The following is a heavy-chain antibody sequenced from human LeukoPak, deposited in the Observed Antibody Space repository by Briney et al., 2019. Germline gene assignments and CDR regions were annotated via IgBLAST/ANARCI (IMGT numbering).Heavy chain of an antibody. CDR1: EFTFSSYA. CDR2: ISGSGGST. CDR3: AKTVTGPGYFFDY. D-gene: IGHD4-17*01. V-gene: IGHV3-23*01. J-gene: IGHJ4*02. Sequence: GGSLRLSCAASEFTFSSYAMSWVRQAPGKGLEWVSAISGSGGSTYYADSVKGRFTISRDNSKNTLSLQMNSLGAEDTAVYYCAKTVTGPGYFFDYWGQGTLVPVSS.